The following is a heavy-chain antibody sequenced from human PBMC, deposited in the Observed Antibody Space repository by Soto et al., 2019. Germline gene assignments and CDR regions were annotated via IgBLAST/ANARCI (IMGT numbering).Heavy chain of an antibody. CDR1: GYTFTSYA. CDR3: ARAHGQRVNRPFDY. J-gene: IGHJ4*02. Sequence: GASVKVSCKASGYTFTSYAMHWVRQAPGQRLEWMGWINAGNGNTKYSQKFQGRVTITRDTSASTAYMELSSLRSEDTAVYYCARAHGQRVNRPFDYWGQGTLVTVSS. CDR2: INAGNGNT. V-gene: IGHV1-3*01. D-gene: IGHD6-6*01.